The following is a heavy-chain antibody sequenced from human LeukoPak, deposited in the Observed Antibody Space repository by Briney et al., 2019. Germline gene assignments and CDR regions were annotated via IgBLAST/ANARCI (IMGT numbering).Heavy chain of an antibody. CDR3: VRHYRPPQDSRAAKPTGYYYYYMDV. CDR1: GYTFPIYW. V-gene: IGHV5-51*01. Sequence: GESLKISCQGSGYTFPIYWIGWVRQTPGKGLEWMGIIYPSDSHTIYSPSFQGQVTVSADKSISIAYLQWSSLNDSDTAIYYCVRHYRPPQDSRAAKPTGYYYYYMDVWGTGTTVIVSS. D-gene: IGHD3-16*02. J-gene: IGHJ6*03. CDR2: IYPSDSHT.